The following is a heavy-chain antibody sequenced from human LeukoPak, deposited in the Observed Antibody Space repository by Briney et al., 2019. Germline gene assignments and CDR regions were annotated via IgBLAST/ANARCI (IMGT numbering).Heavy chain of an antibody. CDR1: GFNFASNW. CDR3: ASSLGPLTEY. J-gene: IGHJ4*01. CDR2: INSGGSGT. V-gene: IGHV3-74*01. Sequence: GGSLRLSCVTSGFNFASNWMHWVRQTPGKGLMWVSRINSGGSGTSYADSVEGRFTISRDNAKNTLYLQMNNLRAEDTAMYYCASSLGPLTEYWGQGTLVTVSS. D-gene: IGHD7-27*01.